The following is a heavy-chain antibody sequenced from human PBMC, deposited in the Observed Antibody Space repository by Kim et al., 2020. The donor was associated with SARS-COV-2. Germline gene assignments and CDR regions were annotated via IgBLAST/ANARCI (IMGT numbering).Heavy chain of an antibody. V-gene: IGHV4-34*01. CDR1: GGSFSGYY. CDR2: INHSGST. D-gene: IGHD3-3*01. CDR3: ARLLFGVSIGWFDP. Sequence: SETLSLTCAVYGGSFSGYYWSWIRQPPGKGLEWIGEINHSGSTNYNPSLKSRVTISVDTSKNQFSLKLSSVTAADTAVYYCARLLFGVSIGWFDPWGQGTLVTVSS. J-gene: IGHJ5*02.